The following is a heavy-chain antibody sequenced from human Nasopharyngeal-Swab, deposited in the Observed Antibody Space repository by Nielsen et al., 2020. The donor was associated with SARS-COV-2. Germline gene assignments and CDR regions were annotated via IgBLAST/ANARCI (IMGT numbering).Heavy chain of an antibody. J-gene: IGHJ4*02. CDR2: IYHSGST. Sequence: GSLRLSCAVSGGSISSSNWWSWVRQPPGKGLEWIGEIYHSGSTNYNLSLKSRVTISVDKSKNQFSLKLSSVTAADTAVYYCARVVAAAGWNRGVDYWGQGTLVTVSS. CDR3: ARVVAAAGWNRGVDY. D-gene: IGHD6-13*01. V-gene: IGHV4-4*02. CDR1: GGSISSSNW.